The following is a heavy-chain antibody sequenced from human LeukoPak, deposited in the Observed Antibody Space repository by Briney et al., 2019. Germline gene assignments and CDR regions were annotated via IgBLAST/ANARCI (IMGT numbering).Heavy chain of an antibody. J-gene: IGHJ3*02. CDR2: IYYSGST. Sequence: SETLSLTCTVSGGSISSGDYYWRWIRQPPGKGLEWIGYIYYSGSTYYNPSLKSRVTISVDTSKNQFSLKLSSVTAADTAVYYCASLNVLRYFDPHAFDIWGQGTMVTVSS. D-gene: IGHD3-9*01. CDR1: GGSISSGDYY. V-gene: IGHV4-30-4*01. CDR3: ASLNVLRYFDPHAFDI.